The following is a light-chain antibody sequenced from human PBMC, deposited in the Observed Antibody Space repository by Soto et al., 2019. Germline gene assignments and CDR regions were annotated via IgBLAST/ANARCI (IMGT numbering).Light chain of an antibody. CDR2: GAS. Sequence: DIQMTQSPSSLSASVGDRVTITCRASQGIIDYLAWYQQKPGKSPKLLIYGASTLHSGVPSRFSDSGAGTDFSLTISSLQPEDVATYYCQKYDSAPQAFGPGTKVEVK. J-gene: IGKJ1*01. V-gene: IGKV1-27*01. CDR3: QKYDSAPQA. CDR1: QGIIDY.